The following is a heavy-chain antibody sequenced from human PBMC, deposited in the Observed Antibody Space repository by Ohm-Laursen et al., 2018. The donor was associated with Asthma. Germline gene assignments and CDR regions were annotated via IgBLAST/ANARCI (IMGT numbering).Heavy chain of an antibody. CDR3: AGPDYYDSSGYSGFDY. CDR1: GGSISSGGYS. Sequence: SETLSLTCAVSGGSISSGGYSWSWIRQPPGKGLEWIGYIYHSGSTYYNPSLKSRVTISVDRSKNQFSLKLSSVTAADTAVYYCAGPDYYDSSGYSGFDYWGQGTLVTVSS. D-gene: IGHD3-22*01. V-gene: IGHV4-30-2*01. J-gene: IGHJ4*02. CDR2: IYHSGST.